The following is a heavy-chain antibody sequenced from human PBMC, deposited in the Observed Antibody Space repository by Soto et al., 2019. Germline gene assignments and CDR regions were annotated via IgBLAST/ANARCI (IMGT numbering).Heavy chain of an antibody. V-gene: IGHV4-31*03. CDR2: IYYGGSS. CDR3: AGGKSVVAAMGGFAY. J-gene: IGHJ4*02. CDR1: GGSISSGGYY. Sequence: QVQLQESGPGLVKPSQTPSLTCTVSGGSISSGGYYWSWSRHHPGKGLEGVGYIYYGGSSHYNPSLMSRVTLSVDTSKNQVSLKVSSVTAADTAVYYDAGGKSVVAAMGGFAYGVQGTLVTVSS. D-gene: IGHD2-15*01.